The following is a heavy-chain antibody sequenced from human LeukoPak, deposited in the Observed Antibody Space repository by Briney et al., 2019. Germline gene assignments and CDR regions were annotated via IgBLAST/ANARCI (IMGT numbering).Heavy chain of an antibody. J-gene: IGHJ3*02. D-gene: IGHD2-21*02. CDR2: IHTSGST. CDR1: GGSISSYY. V-gene: IGHV4-4*07. Sequence: SETLSLTCTVSGGSISSYYWSWIRQPAGKVLEWIGRIHTSGSTNYNPSLKSRVTMSVDTSKNQFYLKLSSVTAADTAVYYCARDRYAYCGGDCLDAFDIWGQGTMVTVSS. CDR3: ARDRYAYCGGDCLDAFDI.